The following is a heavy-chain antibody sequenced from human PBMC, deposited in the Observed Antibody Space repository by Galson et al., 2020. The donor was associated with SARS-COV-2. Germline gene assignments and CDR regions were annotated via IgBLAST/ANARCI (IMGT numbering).Heavy chain of an antibody. CDR1: GFTFSTYA. Sequence: GESLKISCVVSGFTFSTYAMHWVRQAPGKGLEYVSAINSNGDSTYYANSVKGRFTISRDNSKNTLYLQMGSLRAEDMAVYYCARGDLSRGRGAFDIWGQGTMVTGAS. CDR2: INSNGDST. CDR3: ARGDLSRGRGAFDI. D-gene: IGHD3-3*01. V-gene: IGHV3-64*01. J-gene: IGHJ3*02.